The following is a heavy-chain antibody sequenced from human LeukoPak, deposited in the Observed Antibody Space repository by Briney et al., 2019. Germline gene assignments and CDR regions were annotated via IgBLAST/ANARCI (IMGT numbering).Heavy chain of an antibody. CDR3: TSEEADHRGRTGY. CDR2: IKSQADGGTT. D-gene: IGHD4-23*01. J-gene: IGHJ4*02. V-gene: IGHV3-15*01. Sequence: GGSLRLSCAASGFTFSNAYIMWVRQAPGKGLEWVGRIKSQADGGTTDYAAPVKDRFTISRDGSKNTVYLQMNTLKTEDTAVYYCTSEEADHRGRTGYWGQGTLVTVSS. CDR1: GFTFSNAY.